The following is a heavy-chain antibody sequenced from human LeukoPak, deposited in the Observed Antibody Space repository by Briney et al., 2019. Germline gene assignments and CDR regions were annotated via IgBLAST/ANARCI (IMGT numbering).Heavy chain of an antibody. CDR1: GGPISSSNYY. CDR3: ARELYYDYVWGSYRSLYNWFDP. CDR2: LYSSGST. Sequence: PSETLSLTCTVSGGPISSSNYYWGWFRQPPGKGLEWFGSLYSSGSTYYNPSLKSRVTISVDTSKNQFSLKLSSVTAADTAVYYCARELYYDYVWGSYRSLYNWFDPWGQGTLVTVSS. D-gene: IGHD3-16*02. J-gene: IGHJ5*02. V-gene: IGHV4-39*07.